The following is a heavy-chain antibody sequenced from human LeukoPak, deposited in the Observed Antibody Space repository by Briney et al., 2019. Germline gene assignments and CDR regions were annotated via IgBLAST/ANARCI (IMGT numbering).Heavy chain of an antibody. V-gene: IGHV3-73*01. J-gene: IGHJ6*03. CDR2: IRSKANSYAT. CDR1: GFTFSGSA. Sequence: GGSLRLSCAASGFTFSGSAMHWVRQASGKGLEWVGRIRSKANSYATAYAASVKGRFTISRDDSKNTAYLQMNSLKTEDTAVYYCTRNYDSSGGYYYYYMDVWGKGTTVTISS. D-gene: IGHD3-22*01. CDR3: TRNYDSSGGYYYYYMDV.